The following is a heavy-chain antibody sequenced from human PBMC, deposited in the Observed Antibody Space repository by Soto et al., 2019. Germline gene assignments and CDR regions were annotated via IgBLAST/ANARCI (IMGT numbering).Heavy chain of an antibody. CDR2: LYWGDDK. Sequence: QITLKESGPTLVKPTQTLTLTCNLSGFSLSTSGVGVGWFRQPPGKALEWLALLYWGDDKRYRPSLKSRLTVTKDTSRNEVVLTMANMDPVDTGTYFCAYSPQATVTTYYFEPWAQGTPVTVSA. D-gene: IGHD4-17*01. CDR3: AYSPQATVTTYYFEP. J-gene: IGHJ4*02. V-gene: IGHV2-5*02. CDR1: GFSLSTSGVG.